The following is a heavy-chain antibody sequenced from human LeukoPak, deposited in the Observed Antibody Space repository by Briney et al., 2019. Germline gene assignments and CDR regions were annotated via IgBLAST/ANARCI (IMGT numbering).Heavy chain of an antibody. CDR3: AREKNWNPNWKWFDP. Sequence: SETLSLTCTVSGGSIGSYYWSWIRQPAGKGLEWIGRIYTSGSTNYNPSLKSRVTMSVDTSKNQFSLKLSSVTAADTAVYYCAREKNWNPNWKWFDPWGQGTLVNVSS. D-gene: IGHD1-1*01. V-gene: IGHV4-4*07. CDR1: GGSIGSYY. CDR2: IYTSGST. J-gene: IGHJ5*02.